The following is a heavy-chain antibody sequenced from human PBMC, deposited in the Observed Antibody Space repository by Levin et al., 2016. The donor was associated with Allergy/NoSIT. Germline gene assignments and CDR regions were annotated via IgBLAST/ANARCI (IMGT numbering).Heavy chain of an antibody. CDR2: IDPSNSNT. V-gene: IGHV5-10-1*01. D-gene: IGHD3-22*01. J-gene: IGHJ3*02. CDR3: AKQGSGYVDALDM. Sequence: VRQMPGKGLEWMGRIDPSNSNTDYSPSFDGHVTISADKSISTVYLQWSSLKASDTAMYYCAKQGSGYVDALDMWGQGTMVTVSS.